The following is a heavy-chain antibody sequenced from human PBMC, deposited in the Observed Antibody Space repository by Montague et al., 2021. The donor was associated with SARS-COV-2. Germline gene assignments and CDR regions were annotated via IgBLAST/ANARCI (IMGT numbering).Heavy chain of an antibody. D-gene: IGHD5-18*01. V-gene: IGHV6-1*01. J-gene: IGHJ6*02. Sequence: CAISGDSVSSNSAAWNWIGQSPSRGLEWLGRTYYRSKWYNDYAVSVKSRITINPDTSKTQFSLQLSSVTPEDTAVYYCARDTRIQLWFDRDYYYGMDVWGQGTTVTVSS. CDR2: TYYRSKWYN. CDR1: GDSVSSNSAA. CDR3: ARDTRIQLWFDRDYYYGMDV.